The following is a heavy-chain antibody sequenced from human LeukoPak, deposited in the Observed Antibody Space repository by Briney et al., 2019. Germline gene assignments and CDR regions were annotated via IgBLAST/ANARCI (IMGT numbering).Heavy chain of an antibody. CDR1: GFNLSTYS. D-gene: IGHD2-15*01. CDR3: ARDPQYCSGGSCYSFDY. V-gene: IGHV3-21*01. J-gene: IGHJ4*02. Sequence: GSLRLSCAASGFNLSTYSMNLVRQAPGKGLEWVSSIISSSSYIYYADSVKGRFTISRDNAKNSLYLQMNSLRAEDTAVYYCARDPQYCSGGSCYSFDYWGQGTLVTVSS. CDR2: IISSSSYI.